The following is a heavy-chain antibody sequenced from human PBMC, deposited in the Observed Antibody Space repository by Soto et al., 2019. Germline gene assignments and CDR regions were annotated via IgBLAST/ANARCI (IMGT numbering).Heavy chain of an antibody. CDR2: MNPNTGNS. V-gene: IGHV1-8*01. Sequence: ASLKVSCKASGYTFTSHDIYWVRQATGQGLEWMGWMNPNTGNSAYAQKFQGRVTVTSDTSINTVHMELNSLRSEDTAVYYCARRAETNGWNGFGADKYYFDFWGQGTLVTVSS. D-gene: IGHD1-1*01. CDR3: ARRAETNGWNGFGADKYYFDF. J-gene: IGHJ4*02. CDR1: GYTFTSHD.